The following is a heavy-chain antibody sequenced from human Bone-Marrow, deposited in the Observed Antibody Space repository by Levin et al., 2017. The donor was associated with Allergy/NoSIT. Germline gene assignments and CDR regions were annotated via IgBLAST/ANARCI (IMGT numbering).Heavy chain of an antibody. D-gene: IGHD3-10*01. J-gene: IGHJ5*02. CDR1: GGSISSGGYY. Sequence: PSETLSLTCTVSGGSISSGGYYWSWIRQHPGKGLEWIGYIYYSGSTYYNPSLKSRVTISVDTSKNQFSLKLSSVTAADTAVYYCARGSSPLWFGELSPNWFDPWGQGTLVTVSS. CDR2: IYYSGST. V-gene: IGHV4-31*03. CDR3: ARGSSPLWFGELSPNWFDP.